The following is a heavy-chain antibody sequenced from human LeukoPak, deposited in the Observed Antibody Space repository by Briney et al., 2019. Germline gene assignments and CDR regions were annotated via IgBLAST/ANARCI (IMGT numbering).Heavy chain of an antibody. CDR1: GGSISSYY. Sequence: SETLSLTCTVSGGSISSYYWSWIRQPPGKGLEWIGYIYYSGSTSYNPSLMSRVTISVDTSKNQFSLKLNSVTAADTAVYYCAKLNHIVVVTAMSRFDYWGQGTLVTVSS. D-gene: IGHD2-21*02. CDR3: AKLNHIVVVTAMSRFDY. J-gene: IGHJ4*02. CDR2: IYYSGST. V-gene: IGHV4-59*01.